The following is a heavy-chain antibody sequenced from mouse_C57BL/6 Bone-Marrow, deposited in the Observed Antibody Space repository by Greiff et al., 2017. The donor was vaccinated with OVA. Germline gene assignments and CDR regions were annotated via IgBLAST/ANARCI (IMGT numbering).Heavy chain of an antibody. CDR2: SRNKANDYTT. V-gene: IGHV7-1*01. D-gene: IGHD2-3*01. Sequence: EVQLVESGGGLVQSGRSLRLSCATSGFTFSDFYMEWVRQAPGKGLAWIAASRNKANDYTTEYSVSVKGRFIVSRDTSQSILYLQMNGLRAEDTAIDYCARGGGGYSWYFDVWGTGTTVTVSS. CDR1: GFTFSDFY. J-gene: IGHJ1*03. CDR3: ARGGGGYSWYFDV.